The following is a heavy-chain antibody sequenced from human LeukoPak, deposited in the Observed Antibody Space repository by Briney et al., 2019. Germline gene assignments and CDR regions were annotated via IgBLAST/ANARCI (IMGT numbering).Heavy chain of an antibody. CDR3: ARDDGSSSWYRPRYYFDY. J-gene: IGHJ4*02. V-gene: IGHV4-38-2*02. D-gene: IGHD6-13*01. CDR1: GYSISSGYY. CDR2: IYHSGST. Sequence: SETLSLTCTVSGYSISSGYYWGWIRQPPGKGLEWIGSIYHSGSTYYNPSLKSRVTISVDTSKNQFSLKLSSVTAADTAVYYCARDDGSSSWYRPRYYFDYWGQGTLVTVSS.